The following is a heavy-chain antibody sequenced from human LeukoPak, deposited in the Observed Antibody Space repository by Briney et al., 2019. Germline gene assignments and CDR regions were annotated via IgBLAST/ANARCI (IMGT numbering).Heavy chain of an antibody. J-gene: IGHJ4*02. Sequence: GGSLRLSCAASGFTFISYATSWVRQAAGKGLDWVSTISGGGGNTYYADSVKGRFTISRDNSKNTLYLQMNSLRAEDTAVYYCAKVGSDSSPPKYYFDYWGQGTLVTVSS. V-gene: IGHV3-23*01. D-gene: IGHD3-10*01. CDR1: GFTFISYA. CDR3: AKVGSDSSPPKYYFDY. CDR2: ISGGGGNT.